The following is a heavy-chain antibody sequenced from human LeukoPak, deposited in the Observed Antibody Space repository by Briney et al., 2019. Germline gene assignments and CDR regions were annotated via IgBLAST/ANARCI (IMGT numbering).Heavy chain of an antibody. J-gene: IGHJ5*02. V-gene: IGHV5-51*01. Sequence: GESLKISCKGSGYSFTSYWIGWVRQMPGKGLEWMGIIYPDNSNTRYSPSFQGQVTISADKSINAAYLHWSSLRASDTAIYYCASARRGDYYWWFDPWSQGTLVTVSS. CDR1: GYSFTSYW. D-gene: IGHD2-21*01. CDR2: IYPDNSNT. CDR3: ASARRGDYYWWFDP.